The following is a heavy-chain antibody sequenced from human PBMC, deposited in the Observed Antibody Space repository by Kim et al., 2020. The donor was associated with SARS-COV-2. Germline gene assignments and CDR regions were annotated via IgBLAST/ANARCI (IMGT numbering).Heavy chain of an antibody. CDR3: ASAGSGMKDSSGYDYYYGMDV. CDR2: IYYSGST. V-gene: IGHV4-59*01. Sequence: SETLSLTCTVSGGSISSYYWSWIRQPPGKGLEWIGYIYYSGSTNYNPSLKSRVTISVDTSKNQFSLKLSSVTAADTAVYYCASAGSGMKDSSGYDYYYGMDVWGQGTTVTVSS. D-gene: IGHD3-22*01. J-gene: IGHJ6*02. CDR1: GGSISSYY.